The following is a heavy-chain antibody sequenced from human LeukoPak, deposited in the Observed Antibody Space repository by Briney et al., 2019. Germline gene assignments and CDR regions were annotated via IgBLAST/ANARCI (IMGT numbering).Heavy chain of an antibody. J-gene: IGHJ4*02. Sequence: PGGSLRLSCAASGFTVSSIYMNWVRQAPWKGLEWVSVIYSGGSTYYADSLKGRFTLSRDNSKNTLYLQMNSLRAEDTAVYYCARDPAGLRYFDYWGQGTLVTVSS. CDR1: GFTVSSIY. D-gene: IGHD6-19*01. CDR3: ARDPAGLRYFDY. CDR2: IYSGGST. V-gene: IGHV3-53*01.